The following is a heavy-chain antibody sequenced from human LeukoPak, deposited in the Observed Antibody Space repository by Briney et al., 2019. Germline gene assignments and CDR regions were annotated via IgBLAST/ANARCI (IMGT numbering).Heavy chain of an antibody. V-gene: IGHV3-64*01. Sequence: GGSLRLSCAASGFTFSSYALHWVRQAPGKGLEYVSAISINGDNTYYANSVKGRFTISRDNSKNTLYLQMGSLRAEDMAVYYCARVLRDISGYYDYWGQGTLVTVSS. D-gene: IGHD3-22*01. CDR2: ISINGDNT. CDR1: GFTFSSYA. J-gene: IGHJ4*02. CDR3: ARVLRDISGYYDY.